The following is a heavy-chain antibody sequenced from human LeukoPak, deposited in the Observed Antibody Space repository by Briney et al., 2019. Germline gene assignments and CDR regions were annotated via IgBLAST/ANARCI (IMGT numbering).Heavy chain of an antibody. V-gene: IGHV4-39*01. CDR2: IYYSGST. CDR1: GGSISSSSYY. Sequence: TSETLSLTCTVSGGSISSSSYYWGWIRQPPGKGLEWIGSIYYSGSTYYNPSLKSRVTISVDTSKNQFSLKLSSVTAADTAVYYCARFRGYSYGPPLDYWGQGTLVTVSS. CDR3: ARFRGYSYGPPLDY. D-gene: IGHD5-18*01. J-gene: IGHJ4*02.